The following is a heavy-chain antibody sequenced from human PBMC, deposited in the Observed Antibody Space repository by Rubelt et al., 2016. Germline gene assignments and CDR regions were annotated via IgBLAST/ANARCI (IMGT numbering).Heavy chain of an antibody. D-gene: IGHD3-16*01. Sequence: QLQLQESGPGLVKPSETLSLTCTVSGGSISSSSYYWGWIRQPPGKGLEWIGSIYYSGSTYYNPSLKSRVTISVDTSKNQFALKLRSVTAADTAVYYCARDKGVTFPFDYWGQGTLVTVSS. V-gene: IGHV4-39*07. CDR1: GGSISSSSYY. CDR3: ARDKGVTFPFDY. J-gene: IGHJ4*02. CDR2: IYYSGST.